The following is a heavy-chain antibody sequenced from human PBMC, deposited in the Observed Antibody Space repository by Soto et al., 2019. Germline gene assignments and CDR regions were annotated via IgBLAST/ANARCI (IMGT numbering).Heavy chain of an antibody. D-gene: IGHD6-19*01. CDR1: GGSISSYY. J-gene: IGHJ4*02. CDR2: VHYSGNS. Sequence: PSETLSLTCTVSGGSISSYYWNWLRQSPGQGLEWIGWVHYSGNSNHNPSLKSRVTISLDTSKNQFSLKLSSVTAADTAVYYCARVRVAVAGLDYWGQGILVTVSS. CDR3: ARVRVAVAGLDY. V-gene: IGHV4-59*13.